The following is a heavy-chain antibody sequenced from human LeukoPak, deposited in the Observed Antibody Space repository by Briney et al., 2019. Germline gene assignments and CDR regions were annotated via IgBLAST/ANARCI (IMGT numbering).Heavy chain of an antibody. Sequence: GGSLRLSCAASGFTFSSYGMHWVRQAPGKGLEWVAFIRYDGSNKYYADSVKGRFTISRDNSKNTLYLQMNSLRAEDTAVHYCANLGLVVPASSDYWGQGTLVTVSS. CDR1: GFTFSSYG. CDR2: IRYDGSNK. V-gene: IGHV3-30*02. D-gene: IGHD2-2*01. J-gene: IGHJ4*02. CDR3: ANLGLVVPASSDY.